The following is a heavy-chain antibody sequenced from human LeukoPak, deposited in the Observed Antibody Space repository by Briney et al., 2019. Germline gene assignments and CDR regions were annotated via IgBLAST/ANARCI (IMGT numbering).Heavy chain of an antibody. CDR2: IYYSGST. Sequence: PSETLSLTCTVSGGSISSSSYYWGWIRQPPGKGLEWIGSIYYSGSTYYNPSLKSRVTISVDTSKNQFSLKLSSVTAADTAVYYCGRTDFWSGYYDYWGQGTLVTVSS. D-gene: IGHD3-3*01. CDR3: GRTDFWSGYYDY. V-gene: IGHV4-39*07. CDR1: GGSISSSSYY. J-gene: IGHJ4*02.